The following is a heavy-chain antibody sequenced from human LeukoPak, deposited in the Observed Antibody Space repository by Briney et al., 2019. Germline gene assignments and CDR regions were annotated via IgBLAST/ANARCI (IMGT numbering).Heavy chain of an antibody. CDR1: GGSISSGGYS. CDR2: IYYSGST. CDR3: ARDLADTMVRGAFDY. V-gene: IGHV4-30-4*07. J-gene: IGHJ4*02. Sequence: SETLSLTCAVSGGSISSGGYSWSWIRQPPGKGLEWIGYIYYSGSTYYNPSLKSRVTISVDTSKNQFSLKLSSVTAADTAVYYCARDLADTMVRGAFDYWGQGTLVTVSS. D-gene: IGHD3-10*01.